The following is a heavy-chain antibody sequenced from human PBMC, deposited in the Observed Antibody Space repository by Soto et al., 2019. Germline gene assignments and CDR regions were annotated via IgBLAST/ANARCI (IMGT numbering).Heavy chain of an antibody. CDR3: ARQIYDSDTGPNFQYHFDS. Sequence: GESLKISGKGSGYSFAGYWITWVRQKPWKGLEWMGRIDPSDSQTYYSPSFRGHVTISATKSITTAFLQWSSLRASDTAMYYRARQIYDSDTGPNFQYHFDSWGQGTTITVSS. J-gene: IGHJ4*02. D-gene: IGHD3-22*01. V-gene: IGHV5-10-1*01. CDR2: IDPSDSQT. CDR1: GYSFAGYW.